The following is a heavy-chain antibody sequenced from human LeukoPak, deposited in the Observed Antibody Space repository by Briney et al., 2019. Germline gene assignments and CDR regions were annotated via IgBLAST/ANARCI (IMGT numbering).Heavy chain of an antibody. CDR2: IYPGDSDT. Sequence: GESLKISCKGSGYRFSTYWIGWVRQMPGKGLEWMGIIYPGDSDTRYSPSFQGQVTISADKSITTAYLQWSNLKASDTAMYYCARHPPPSHFDSSGYYLPFDYWGQGTLVTVSS. CDR3: ARHPPPSHFDSSGYYLPFDY. J-gene: IGHJ4*02. D-gene: IGHD3-22*01. V-gene: IGHV5-51*01. CDR1: GYRFSTYW.